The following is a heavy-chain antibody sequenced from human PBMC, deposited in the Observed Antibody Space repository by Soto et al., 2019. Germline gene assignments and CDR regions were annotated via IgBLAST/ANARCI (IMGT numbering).Heavy chain of an antibody. D-gene: IGHD3-3*01. Sequence: GGSPNISCKGSGYSFTSYWYGWVRQMPAKGLVWMVVFYHGDSDTRYSPYLQGHVTISADTSISQVYLKWSTLKASDTAMSYCARLQSSGVDYYYYGMDVWGQGTTVTVSS. J-gene: IGHJ6*02. V-gene: IGHV5-51*01. CDR2: FYHGDSDT. CDR1: GYSFTSYW. CDR3: ARLQSSGVDYYYYGMDV.